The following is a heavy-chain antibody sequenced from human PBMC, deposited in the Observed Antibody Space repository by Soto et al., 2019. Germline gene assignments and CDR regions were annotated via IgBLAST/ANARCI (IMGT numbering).Heavy chain of an antibody. CDR2: INPSGGST. Sequence: ASVKVSCKASGNTHTIYFIHWLRQAPGQGLEWMGIINPSGGSTSYAQKFQGRVTMTRDTSTSTVYMELSSLRSEDTAVYYCARDLRRFYYDSSGYYSGMGYWG. J-gene: IGHJ4*01. V-gene: IGHV1-46*01. CDR1: GNTHTIYF. CDR3: ARDLRRFYYDSSGYYSGMGY. D-gene: IGHD3-22*01.